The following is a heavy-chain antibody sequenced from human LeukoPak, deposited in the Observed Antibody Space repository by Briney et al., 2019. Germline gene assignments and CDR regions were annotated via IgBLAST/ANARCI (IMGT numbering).Heavy chain of an antibody. J-gene: IGHJ4*02. Sequence: ASVTVSCKASGYTFTSYGISWVRQAPGQGLEWMGWISAYNGNTNYAQKLQGRVTMTTDTSTSTAYMELRSLRSDDTAVYYCARGIHYYDSSGYFDYWGQGTLVTVSS. V-gene: IGHV1-18*01. CDR3: ARGIHYYDSSGYFDY. CDR2: ISAYNGNT. CDR1: GYTFTSYG. D-gene: IGHD3-22*01.